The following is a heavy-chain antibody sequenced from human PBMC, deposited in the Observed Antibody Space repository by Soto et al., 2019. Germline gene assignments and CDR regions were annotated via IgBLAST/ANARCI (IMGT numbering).Heavy chain of an antibody. D-gene: IGHD3-3*01. Sequence: GGSLRLSCAASGFTVNTNYLTWVRQAPGKGLKWVSVLYPNGRAFYADSVKGRFTISTDNSKNSVYLQMSTLRAEDTAIYYCARGLGREYDENRDYFHLDYWGQGTLVTV. J-gene: IGHJ4*02. CDR3: ARGLGREYDENRDYFHLDY. V-gene: IGHV3-53*05. CDR2: LYPNGRA. CDR1: GFTVNTNY.